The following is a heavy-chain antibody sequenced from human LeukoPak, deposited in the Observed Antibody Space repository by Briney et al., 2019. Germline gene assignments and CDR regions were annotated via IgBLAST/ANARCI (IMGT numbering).Heavy chain of an antibody. J-gene: IGHJ5*02. CDR3: ATEDSVVAAVGWFDP. CDR2: IYHSGST. D-gene: IGHD2-15*01. CDR1: GYSISSGYY. V-gene: IGHV4-38-2*02. Sequence: PSETLSLTCTVSGYSISSGYYWGWIRQPPGKGLEWIGSIYHSGSTYYNPSLKSRVTISVDTSKNQFSLKLSSVTAADTAVYYCATEDSVVAAVGWFDPWGQGTLVTVSS.